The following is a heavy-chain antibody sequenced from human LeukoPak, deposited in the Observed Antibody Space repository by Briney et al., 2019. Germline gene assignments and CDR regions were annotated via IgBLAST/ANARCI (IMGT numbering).Heavy chain of an antibody. V-gene: IGHV3-48*01. CDR1: GFTFSSYS. Sequence: GGSLRLSCAASGFTFSSYSMNWVRQAPGKGLEWVSYISSSGSTIYYADSVKGRFTISRDNSKNTLYLQMNSLRAEDTAVYYCARELPGSEMAPTYWGQGTLVTVSS. J-gene: IGHJ4*02. CDR2: ISSSGSTI. D-gene: IGHD5-24*01. CDR3: ARELPGSEMAPTY.